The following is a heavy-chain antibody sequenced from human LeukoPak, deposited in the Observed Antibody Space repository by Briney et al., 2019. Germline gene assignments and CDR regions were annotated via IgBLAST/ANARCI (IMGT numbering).Heavy chain of an antibody. CDR3: ARVVVGGSSGYYASGEGDY. CDR2: INPNSGGT. V-gene: IGHV1-2*02. Sequence: ASVNVSFTASVYTFTSYYMHWVRQAPGQGLEWMGWINPNSGGTNYAQKFQGRGTMTRDTSISTAYMELSRLRSDDTAVYYCARVVVGGSSGYYASGEGDYWGQGTLVTVSS. D-gene: IGHD3-22*01. J-gene: IGHJ4*02. CDR1: VYTFTSYY.